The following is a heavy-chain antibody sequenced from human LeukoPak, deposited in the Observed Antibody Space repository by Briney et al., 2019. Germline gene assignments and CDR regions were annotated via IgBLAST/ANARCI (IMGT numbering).Heavy chain of an antibody. D-gene: IGHD6-19*01. CDR1: GYTFTCYY. Sequence: ASVKVSCKASGYTFTCYYMHWVRQAPGQGLEWMGWINPNSGGTNYAQKFQGRVTMTRDTSISTAYMELSRLRSDDTAVYYCARSGEQWLVSTYFDYWGQGTLVTVSS. V-gene: IGHV1-2*02. CDR2: INPNSGGT. J-gene: IGHJ4*02. CDR3: ARSGEQWLVSTYFDY.